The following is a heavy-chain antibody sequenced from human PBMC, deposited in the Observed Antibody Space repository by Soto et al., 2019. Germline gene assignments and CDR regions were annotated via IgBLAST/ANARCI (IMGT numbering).Heavy chain of an antibody. V-gene: IGHV3-74*01. CDR3: ARGLIGPDY. Sequence: SMGLSSASCGFTFSSSWIHGGREARGKGLVWVSRINSDGSSTNYADSVKGRFTISRDNAKNTLYLQMNSLRAEDTAVYYCARGLIGPDYWGQGTLVTVSS. J-gene: IGHJ4*02. D-gene: IGHD3-16*01. CDR2: INSDGSST. CDR1: GFTFSSSW.